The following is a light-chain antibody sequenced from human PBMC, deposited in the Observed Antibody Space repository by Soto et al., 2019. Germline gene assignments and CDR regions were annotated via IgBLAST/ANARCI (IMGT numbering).Light chain of an antibody. CDR3: KSYAGSNTYV. J-gene: IGLJ1*01. CDR2: EVV. V-gene: IGLV2-8*01. CDR1: KSDIGVYDF. Sequence: QSVLTQPPSASGSPGQSVTISCTGTKSDIGVYDFVSWYQHHPGKAPRLIIYEVVQRPSGVPDRFSGSKSGITASLTVSGLQAADEADYFCKSYAGSNTYVFGSGTKVTVL.